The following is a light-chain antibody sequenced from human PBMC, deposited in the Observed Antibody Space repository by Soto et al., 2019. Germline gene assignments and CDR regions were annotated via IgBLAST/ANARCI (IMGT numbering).Light chain of an antibody. J-gene: IGKJ4*01. CDR1: QSVSSN. CDR2: GES. V-gene: IGKV3-15*01. CDR3: QQYNDWPLT. Sequence: EIVMTQSPATLSVSPGERATLSCRASQSVSSNLAWYQQKPGQAPRLLIYGESTRATGIPARFSGSGSGTDFTLTISRLQSEDFAVYYCQQYNDWPLTFGGGTKVEIK.